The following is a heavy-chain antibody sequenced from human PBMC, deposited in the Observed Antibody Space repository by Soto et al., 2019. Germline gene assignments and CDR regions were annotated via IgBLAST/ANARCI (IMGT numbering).Heavy chain of an antibody. D-gene: IGHD3-22*01. Sequence: ASVKVSCKASGYTFTSYGISWVRQAPGQGLEWMGWISAYNGNTNYAQKLQGRVTMTTDTSTSTAYMELRSLRSDDTAVYYCARVGYYYDSSGYYQGAAYYYYGMDVWGQGTTVTVSS. J-gene: IGHJ6*02. CDR3: ARVGYYYDSSGYYQGAAYYYYGMDV. V-gene: IGHV1-18*01. CDR1: GYTFTSYG. CDR2: ISAYNGNT.